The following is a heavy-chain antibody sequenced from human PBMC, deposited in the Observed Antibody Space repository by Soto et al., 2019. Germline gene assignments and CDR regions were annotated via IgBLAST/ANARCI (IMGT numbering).Heavy chain of an antibody. CDR1: GASITSDGYY. V-gene: IGHV4-31*03. CDR2: IYYSGNS. J-gene: IGHJ4*02. Sequence: QVQLQESGPGLLKTSQTLALTYSVSGASITSDGYYWSWIRQFPGKGLEWIGHIYYSGNSYYNLSLGSRLLISVDTSKNQFSLKLSSVTAADTAVHYCARTVGSGSPDFDYWGQGILVTVSS. CDR3: ARTVGSGSPDFDY. D-gene: IGHD3-10*01.